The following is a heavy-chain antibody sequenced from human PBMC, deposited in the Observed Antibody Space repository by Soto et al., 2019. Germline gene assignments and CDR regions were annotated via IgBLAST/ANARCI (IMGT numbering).Heavy chain of an antibody. V-gene: IGHV1-18*01. Sequence: QVQLVQSGAEVKKPGASVKVSCKASGYTFTSYGITWVRQAPGQGREWIGWISAYNGNTNCAQQLQDRVTMTTDTSTSTAYMELRSLRSDDTAVYYCARGSESYARGNFDYWGQGTLVTVSS. CDR1: GYTFTSYG. J-gene: IGHJ4*02. CDR3: ARGSESYARGNFDY. CDR2: ISAYNGNT. D-gene: IGHD2-2*01.